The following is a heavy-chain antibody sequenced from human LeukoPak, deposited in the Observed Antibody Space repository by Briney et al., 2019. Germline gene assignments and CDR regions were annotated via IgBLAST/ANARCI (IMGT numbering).Heavy chain of an antibody. J-gene: IGHJ3*02. CDR2: INPNSGDT. D-gene: IGHD4-23*01. Sequence: ASVKVSCKASGYSFTGYYMHWVRQAPRQGLEWMGWINPNSGDTNYAQKFQGRVTMTRDTSISTVYMDQRRLRSDDTAVYYCAKDRGTYGGAWAFDMWGQGTMVTVSS. CDR3: AKDRGTYGGAWAFDM. CDR1: GYSFTGYY. V-gene: IGHV1-2*02.